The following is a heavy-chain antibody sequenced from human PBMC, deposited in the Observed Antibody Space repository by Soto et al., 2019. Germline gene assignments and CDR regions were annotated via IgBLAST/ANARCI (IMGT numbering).Heavy chain of an antibody. CDR3: ARXHYTDCSNGVCSVFDNHEMDV. CDR2: INPKSGGT. D-gene: IGHD2-8*01. Sequence: TSVKVSCKASGYSFTDYHIHWVRQAPGQGLEWLGRINPKSGGTSTAQKFQGWVTMTRDRSISTVYMELTRLRSDDTAVYFCARXHYTDCSNGVCSVFDNHEMDVWSLRATVTVSS. V-gene: IGHV1-2*04. CDR1: GYSFTDYH. J-gene: IGHJ6*02.